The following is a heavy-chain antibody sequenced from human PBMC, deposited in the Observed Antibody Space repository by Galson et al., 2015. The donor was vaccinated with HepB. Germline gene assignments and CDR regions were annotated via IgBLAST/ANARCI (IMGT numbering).Heavy chain of an antibody. J-gene: IGHJ6*03. CDR2: IIPIFGTA. CDR1: GGTFSSYA. Sequence: SVKVSCKASGGTFSSYAISWVRQAPGQGLEWMGGIIPIFGTANYAQKFQGRVTITADESTSTAYMELSSLRSEDTAVYYCAGWFGELFLDYYYMDAWGKGTTVTVSS. D-gene: IGHD3-10*01. V-gene: IGHV1-69*13. CDR3: AGWFGELFLDYYYMDA.